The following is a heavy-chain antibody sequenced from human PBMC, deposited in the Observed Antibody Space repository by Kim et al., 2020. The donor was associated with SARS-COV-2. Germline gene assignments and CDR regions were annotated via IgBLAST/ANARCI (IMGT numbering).Heavy chain of an antibody. CDR3: AKRLLPLRYFDWLLGPGDTFYYYYGMDV. V-gene: IGHV3-11*01. D-gene: IGHD3-9*01. CDR1: GFTFSDYY. J-gene: IGHJ6*02. CDR2: ISSSGSTI. Sequence: GGSLRLSCAASGFTFSDYYMSWLRQAPGKGLEWVSYISSSGSTIYYADSVKGRFTISRDNAKNSLYLQMNSLRAEDTAVYYCAKRLLPLRYFDWLLGPGDTFYYYYGMDVWGQGTTVTVSS.